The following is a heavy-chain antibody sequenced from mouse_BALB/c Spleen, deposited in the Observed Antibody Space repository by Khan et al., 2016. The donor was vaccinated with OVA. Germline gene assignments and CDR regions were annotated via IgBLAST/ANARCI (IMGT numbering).Heavy chain of an antibody. CDR2: FYPGDGYT. D-gene: IGHD2-14*01. J-gene: IGHJ3*01. Sequence: QVQLQQSGPELVRPASSVKISCKASGYSFTNYFMNWVNQGPGQGLEWIGQFYPGDGYTNYNGKFKAQATLTADNSYTTAFMQLSSLTSEDSAVYVCERSGYDYIAYWGQGTQVTVSA. V-gene: IGHV1-80*01. CDR1: GYSFTNYF. CDR3: ERSGYDYIAY.